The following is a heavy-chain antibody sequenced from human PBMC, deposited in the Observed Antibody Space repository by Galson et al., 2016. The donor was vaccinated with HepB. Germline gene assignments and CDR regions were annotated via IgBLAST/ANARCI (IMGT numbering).Heavy chain of an antibody. J-gene: IGHJ4*02. V-gene: IGHV3-21*01. CDR2: ISLSSDYI. CDR1: GFTFSAYN. CDR3: ARVSSGLRGFDY. D-gene: IGHD5-12*01. Sequence: SLRLSCAASGFTFSAYNIFWVRQAPGKGLEWVSSISLSSDYISYADSLKCRFTISRDNSQNSLYLQMNGLSAADTAGSFFARVSSGLRGFDYWGQRTLVTGSS.